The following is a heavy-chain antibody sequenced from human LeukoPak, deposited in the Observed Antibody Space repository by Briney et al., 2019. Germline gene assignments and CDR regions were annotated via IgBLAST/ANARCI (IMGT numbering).Heavy chain of an antibody. CDR3: VSLLRTSRDDYNFDY. D-gene: IGHD5-24*01. CDR1: SGSISSSSYS. J-gene: IGHJ4*02. CDR2: IYYSGST. V-gene: IGHV4-39*01. Sequence: SETLSLTCTVSSGSISSSSYSWGWIRQPPGKGLEWIGTIYYSGSTYYNPSVKSRVTISVDTSKNQFSLKLSSVTAADTAVYYCVSLLRTSRDDYNFDYWGQGTLVTVSS.